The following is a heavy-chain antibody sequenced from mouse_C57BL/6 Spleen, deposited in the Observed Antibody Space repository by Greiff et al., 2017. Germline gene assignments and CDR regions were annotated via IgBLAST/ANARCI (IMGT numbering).Heavy chain of an antibody. D-gene: IGHD2-1*01. CDR3: SRHEDYGNYEVWFAY. Sequence: EVHLVESGGDLVKPGGSLKLSCAASGFTFSSYGMSWVRQTPDKRLEWVATISSGGSYTYYPDSVKGRFTISRDNAKNTMYLQMSSLKSEDTAMYYCSRHEDYGNYEVWFAYWGQGTLVTVSA. CDR2: ISSGGSYT. J-gene: IGHJ3*01. V-gene: IGHV5-6*01. CDR1: GFTFSSYG.